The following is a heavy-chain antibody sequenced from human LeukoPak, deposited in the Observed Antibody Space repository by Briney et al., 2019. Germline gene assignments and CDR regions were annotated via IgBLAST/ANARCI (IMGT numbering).Heavy chain of an antibody. J-gene: IGHJ4*02. V-gene: IGHV3-15*01. CDR1: GFTFSSYS. CDR3: TTGGISVTGTLDY. D-gene: IGHD6-19*01. CDR2: IKSKTHGGTT. Sequence: PGGSLRLSCAASGFTFSSYSMNWVRQAPGKGLEWVGRIKSKTHGGTTDYAAPVKGRFTISRDDSKNTLYLQMNSLKAEDTAVYYCTTGGISVTGTLDYWGQGTLVTVSS.